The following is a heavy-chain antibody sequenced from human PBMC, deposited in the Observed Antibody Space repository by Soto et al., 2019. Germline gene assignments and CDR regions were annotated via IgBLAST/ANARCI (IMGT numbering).Heavy chain of an antibody. CDR1: GGSFSGYY. CDR3: ARVGRYYGMDV. V-gene: IGHV4-34*01. J-gene: IGHJ6*02. CDR2: INHSGST. Sequence: ETLSLTCAVYGGSFSGYYWSWIRQPPGKGLEWIGEINHSGSTNYNPSLKSRVTISVDTSKNQFSLKLSSVTAADTAVYYCARVGRYYGMDVWGQGTTVTVSS.